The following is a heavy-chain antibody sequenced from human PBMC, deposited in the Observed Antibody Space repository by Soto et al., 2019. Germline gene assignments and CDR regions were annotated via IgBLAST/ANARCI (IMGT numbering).Heavy chain of an antibody. D-gene: IGHD3-3*01. V-gene: IGHV4-59*01. CDR2: IYYKWSN. CDR1: GGSISSYY. CDR3: ARSAGRSYYDFWSGYSPADPNYYEYGMDV. Sequence: PSETLSLTCTVSGGSISSYYWRWIRHPPGKGLEXIGYIYYKWSNPENPSLKLRDTITVDTSKXHLGLKLSSVTEADTPVYYCARSAGRSYYDFWSGYSPADPNYYEYGMDVWGQGTTVTVSS. J-gene: IGHJ6*02.